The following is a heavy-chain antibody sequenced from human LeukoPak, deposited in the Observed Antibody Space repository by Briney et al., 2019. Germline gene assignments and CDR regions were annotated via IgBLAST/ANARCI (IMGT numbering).Heavy chain of an antibody. CDR2: INHSGST. CDR3: ARGRIHTMIVVVIRNWFDP. J-gene: IGHJ5*02. V-gene: IGHV4-34*01. D-gene: IGHD3-22*01. CDR1: GGSFSGYY. Sequence: SETLSLTCAVYGGSFSGYYWSWIRQPPGKGLEWIGEINHSGSTNYNPSLESRVTISVDTSKNQFSLKLSSVTAADTAVYYCARGRIHTMIVVVIRNWFDPWGQGTLVTVSS.